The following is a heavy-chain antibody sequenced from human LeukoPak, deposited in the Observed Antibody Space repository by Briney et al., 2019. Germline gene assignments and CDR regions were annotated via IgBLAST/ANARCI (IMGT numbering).Heavy chain of an antibody. Sequence: GGSLRLSCAASGFTFSSYSMNWVRQAPGKGLEWVSSISSSSSYIYYADSMKGRFTISRDNAKNSLYLQMNSLRAEDTAVYYCARGVLRFLVDRLTDYWGQGTLVTVSS. CDR2: ISSSSSYI. CDR1: GFTFSSYS. CDR3: ARGVLRFLVDRLTDY. J-gene: IGHJ4*02. V-gene: IGHV3-21*01. D-gene: IGHD3-3*01.